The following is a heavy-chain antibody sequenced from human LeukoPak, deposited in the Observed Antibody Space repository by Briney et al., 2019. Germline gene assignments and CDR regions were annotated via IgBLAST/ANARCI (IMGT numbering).Heavy chain of an antibody. Sequence: VASVKVSCKASGYTFSSYGFSWVRQAPGQGLEWMGIINPGGSTTTYAQKFQGRVTMTRDTSTTTVYMELSSLRSEDTAFYYCASGAYGGNAPAYWGQGTLVTVSS. CDR1: GYTFSSYG. D-gene: IGHD4-23*01. CDR3: ASGAYGGNAPAY. CDR2: INPGGSTT. V-gene: IGHV1-46*01. J-gene: IGHJ4*02.